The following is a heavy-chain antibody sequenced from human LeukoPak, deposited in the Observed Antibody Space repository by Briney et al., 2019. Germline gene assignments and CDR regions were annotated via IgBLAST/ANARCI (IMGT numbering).Heavy chain of an antibody. CDR2: INHGGST. CDR1: GGSFSGYY. J-gene: IGHJ4*02. D-gene: IGHD3-22*01. CDR3: ARMNASYYDSSGYYFFTTESYYFDY. V-gene: IGHV4-34*01. Sequence: PSETLSLTCAVYGGSFSGYYWSWIRQPPGKGLEGMGEINHGGSTNYNPSLKSRVTISVDTSKNQFSLKLSSVTAADTAVYYCARMNASYYDSSGYYFFTTESYYFDYWGQGTLVTVSS.